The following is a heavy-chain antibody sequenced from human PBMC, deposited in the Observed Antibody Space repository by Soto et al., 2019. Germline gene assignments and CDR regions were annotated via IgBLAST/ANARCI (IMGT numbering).Heavy chain of an antibody. CDR2: IYPGDSDT. CDR3: AINPYYYDSSGYYLPKYYYGMDV. Sequence: GESLKISCKGSGYSFTSYWIGWVRQMPGKGLEWMGIIYPGDSDTRYSPSFQGQVTISADKSISTAYLQWSSLKASDTAMYYCAINPYYYDSSGYYLPKYYYGMDVWGQGTTVTVSS. D-gene: IGHD3-22*01. J-gene: IGHJ6*02. CDR1: GYSFTSYW. V-gene: IGHV5-51*01.